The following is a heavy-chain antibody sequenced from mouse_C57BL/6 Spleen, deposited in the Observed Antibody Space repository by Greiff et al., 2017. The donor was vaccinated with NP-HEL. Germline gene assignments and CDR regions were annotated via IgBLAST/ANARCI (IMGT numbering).Heavy chain of an antibody. Sequence: VQLQQSGAELARPGASVKLSCKASGYTFTSYGISWVKQRTGQGLEWIGEIYPRSGNTYYNEKFKGKATLTADKSSSTAYMELRSLTSEDSAVYVCATYGYDALYYAMDYWGQGTSVTVSS. J-gene: IGHJ4*01. CDR1: GYTFTSYG. D-gene: IGHD2-2*01. CDR3: ATYGYDALYYAMDY. V-gene: IGHV1-81*01. CDR2: IYPRSGNT.